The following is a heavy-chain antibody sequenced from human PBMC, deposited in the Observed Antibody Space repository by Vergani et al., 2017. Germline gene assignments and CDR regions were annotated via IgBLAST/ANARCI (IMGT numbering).Heavy chain of an antibody. V-gene: IGHV3-21*01. D-gene: IGHD2-15*01. CDR1: GFTFSNAW. CDR3: ARECSGGSCYSDY. J-gene: IGHJ4*02. CDR2: ISSSSSYI. Sequence: EVQLLESGGGLVKPGGSLRLSCAASGFTFSNAWMSWVRQAPGKGLEWVSSISSSSSYIYYADSVKGRFTISRDNAKNSLYLQMNSLRAEDTAVYYCARECSGGSCYSDYWGQGTLVTVSS.